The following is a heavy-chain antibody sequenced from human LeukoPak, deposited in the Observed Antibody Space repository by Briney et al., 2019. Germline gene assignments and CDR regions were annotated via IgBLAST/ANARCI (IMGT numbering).Heavy chain of an antibody. CDR2: IYYSGST. Sequence: PSETLSLTCTVSGGSISSGDYYWSWISQPPGKGLAWIGYIYYSGSTYYNPSLKSRVTISVDTSKNQFSLKLSSVTAADTAVYYCARVPPGVAFDIWGQGTMVTVSS. CDR3: ARVPPGVAFDI. D-gene: IGHD2-8*01. J-gene: IGHJ3*02. CDR1: GGSISSGDYY. V-gene: IGHV4-30-4*08.